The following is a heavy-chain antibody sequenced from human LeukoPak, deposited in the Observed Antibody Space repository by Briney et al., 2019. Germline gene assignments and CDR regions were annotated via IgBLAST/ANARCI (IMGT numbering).Heavy chain of an antibody. D-gene: IGHD2-2*01. CDR2: ISSSSVDI. J-gene: IGHJ4*02. V-gene: IGHV3-48*01. CDR1: GFTFSTYS. CDR3: ARELIGTTSHDLDC. Sequence: GSLRLSCAASGFTFSTYSMNWVRQAPGKGLEWVSYISSSSVDIYYADAVKGRFTVSRDNAKNSLYLQMNSLRAEDTALYYCARELIGTTSHDLDCWGQGTLVTVSS.